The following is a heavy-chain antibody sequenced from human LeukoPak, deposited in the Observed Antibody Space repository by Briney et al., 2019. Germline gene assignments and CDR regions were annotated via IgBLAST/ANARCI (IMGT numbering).Heavy chain of an antibody. CDR2: ISYEGSNE. CDR1: GFSFSSYG. D-gene: IGHD3-22*01. CDR3: AKDGIRYYYDSSGYYGDY. Sequence: GGSLRLSCAASGFSFSSYGMHWVRQAPGKGLEWVVVISYEGSNEYYADSVKGRFTISRDNSKSTLYLQMTSLRAEDTAVYYCAKDGIRYYYDSSGYYGDYWGQGTLVTVSS. V-gene: IGHV3-30*18. J-gene: IGHJ4*02.